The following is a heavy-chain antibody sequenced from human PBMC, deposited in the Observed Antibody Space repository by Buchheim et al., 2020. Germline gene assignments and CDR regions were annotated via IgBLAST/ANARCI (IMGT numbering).Heavy chain of an antibody. CDR3: VRGILSGVNSYGIDV. D-gene: IGHD2/OR15-2a*01. CDR1: GGSISSGRNY. CDR2: IQSSGRT. J-gene: IGHJ6*02. Sequence: QVQLQESGPGLVKPTQTLSLTCTVSGGSISSGRNYWSWIRQAAGKGLEWIGRIQSSGRTHYNPSLTRRVSISLDTSKSPFFLTLSYVTAADTAVYYCVRGILSGVNSYGIDVWGQGTT. V-gene: IGHV4-61*02.